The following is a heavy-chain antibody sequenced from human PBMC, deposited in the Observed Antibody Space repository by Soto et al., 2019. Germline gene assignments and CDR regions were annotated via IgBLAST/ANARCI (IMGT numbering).Heavy chain of an antibody. V-gene: IGHV3-13*01. CDR2: FGTCGDT. CDR3: ARRWGDYFDY. Sequence: GGSLRLSCAASGFAFSSYVLHWVRRAPGKGPELVSAFGTCGDTYYADSVIGRFTISRYNAKKSLYLQMNSLIAEDTAVYYCARRWGDYFDYWGQGTLVTVSS. CDR1: GFAFSSYV. J-gene: IGHJ4*02. D-gene: IGHD3-16*01.